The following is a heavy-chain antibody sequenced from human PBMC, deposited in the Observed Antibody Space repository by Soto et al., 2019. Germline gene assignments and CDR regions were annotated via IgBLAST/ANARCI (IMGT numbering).Heavy chain of an antibody. D-gene: IGHD4-17*01. CDR3: AGGDGDYDALDI. CDR2: ISRSSTYI. Sequence: GGSLRLSCVASGFTFGDYSMNWVRQAPGKGLEWVSSISRSSTYIYYADSVKGRFTISRDSGKKSLYLQMNSLRTEDTAVYYCAGGDGDYDALDIWGQGTTVTVSS. CDR1: GFTFGDYS. J-gene: IGHJ3*02. V-gene: IGHV3-21*01.